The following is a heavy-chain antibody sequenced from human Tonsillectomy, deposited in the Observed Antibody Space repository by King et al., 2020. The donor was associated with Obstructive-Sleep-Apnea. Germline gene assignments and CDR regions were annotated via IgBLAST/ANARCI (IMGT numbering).Heavy chain of an antibody. J-gene: IGHJ4*02. CDR1: GASVSSSSYF. V-gene: IGHV4-61*01. CDR3: ARDLGGTYWGGADY. D-gene: IGHD1-26*01. CDR2: IYYSGNT. Sequence: VQLQESGPGLVKPSETLSLACTVSGASVSSSSYFWRWIRQPPGRGLEWIGYIYYSGNTNYNPSLRSRVTISLDTSKNQISLQLTSVTPADTAVYYCARDLGGTYWGGADYWGQGTLVTVSS.